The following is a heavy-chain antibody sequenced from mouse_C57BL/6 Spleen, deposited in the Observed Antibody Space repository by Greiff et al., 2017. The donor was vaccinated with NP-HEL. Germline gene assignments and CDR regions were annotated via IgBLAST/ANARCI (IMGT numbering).Heavy chain of an antibody. D-gene: IGHD2-5*01. CDR1: GYTFTSYW. J-gene: IGHJ4*01. CDR3: ARQPSKSAMDY. Sequence: QVQLQQPGAELVMPGASVKLSCKASGYTFTSYWMHWVKQRPGQGLEWIGEIDPSDSYTNYNQKFKGKSTLTVDKSSSTAYMQLSSLTSEDSAVYYCARQPSKSAMDYWGQGTSVTVSS. V-gene: IGHV1-69*01. CDR2: IDPSDSYT.